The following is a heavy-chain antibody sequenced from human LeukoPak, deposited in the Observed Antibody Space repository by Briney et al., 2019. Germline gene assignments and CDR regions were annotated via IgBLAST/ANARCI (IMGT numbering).Heavy chain of an antibody. CDR2: FSDSRSTI. D-gene: IGHD6-19*01. Sequence: PGGSLRLSCAASGFTFSTSGMNWVRQAPGKGLEWVSYFSDSRSTIYYADSVRGRFTISRDNAQNSLYLQMNSLRAEDTAVYYCVRRHVSAWFYFESWGQGTLVTVSS. CDR1: GFTFSTSG. J-gene: IGHJ4*02. CDR3: VRRHVSAWFYFES. V-gene: IGHV3-48*01.